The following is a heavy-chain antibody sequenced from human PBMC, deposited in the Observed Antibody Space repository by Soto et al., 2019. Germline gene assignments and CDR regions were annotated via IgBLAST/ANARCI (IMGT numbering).Heavy chain of an antibody. Sequence: GGSLRLSCVASGFTFSRNDMHWVRQAPGKGLEWVALISYDGSNKYYADSVRGRFTISRDNSKNTLYLQMNSLRAEDTAVYYCAKWGGKVAAPFDPWGQGTMDTVTS. CDR3: AKWGGKVAAPFDP. V-gene: IGHV3-30*18. CDR1: GFTFSRND. J-gene: IGHJ5*02. CDR2: ISYDGSNK. D-gene: IGHD6-19*01.